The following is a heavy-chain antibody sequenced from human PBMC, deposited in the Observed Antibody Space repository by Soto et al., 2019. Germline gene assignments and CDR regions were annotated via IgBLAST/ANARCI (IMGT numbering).Heavy chain of an antibody. CDR1: GGTFSSYA. Sequence: SVKVSCKASGGTFSSYAISWVRQAPGQGLEWMGGIIPIFGTANYAQKFQGRVTITADESTSTAYMELSSLRSEDTAVDYCARDYYGSGPFTPAAPPYYYYGMDVWGQGTTVTVSS. V-gene: IGHV1-69*13. CDR3: ARDYYGSGPFTPAAPPYYYYGMDV. CDR2: IIPIFGTA. D-gene: IGHD3-10*01. J-gene: IGHJ6*02.